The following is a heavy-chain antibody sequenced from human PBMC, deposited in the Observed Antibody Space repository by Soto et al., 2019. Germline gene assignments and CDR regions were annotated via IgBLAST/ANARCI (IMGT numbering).Heavy chain of an antibody. V-gene: IGHV4-31*03. D-gene: IGHD3-22*01. CDR1: GGSISSAGYF. Sequence: ASETLSLTCTVSGGSISSAGYFWSWIRQHPGKGLEWIGYIYYSGSTYYNPSLKSRVTISVDTSKNQFSLRLSSVTAADTAIYYCARIAAYDTSGSPLYYFDYWGQGTLVTAPQ. CDR2: IYYSGST. CDR3: ARIAAYDTSGSPLYYFDY. J-gene: IGHJ4*02.